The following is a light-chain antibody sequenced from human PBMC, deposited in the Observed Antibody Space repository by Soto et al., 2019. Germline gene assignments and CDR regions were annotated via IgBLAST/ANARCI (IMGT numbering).Light chain of an antibody. V-gene: IGKV1-39*01. CDR2: AAS. CDR3: QQSYSTPWT. Sequence: DIPMTQSPSSLSASVGDRVTITCRASQSMSSYLNWYQQKPGKAPKLLIYAASSLQSGVPSRFSGSGSGTDFTLTISSLQPEDFATYYCQQSYSTPWTFGQGTKVEIK. CDR1: QSMSSY. J-gene: IGKJ1*01.